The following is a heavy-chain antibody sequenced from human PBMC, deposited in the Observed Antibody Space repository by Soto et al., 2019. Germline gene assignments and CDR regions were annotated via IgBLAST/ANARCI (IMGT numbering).Heavy chain of an antibody. V-gene: IGHV4-59*11. Sequence: ASESLSLTCTVSDVSISNHYLGWIRQSAGKGLEWIGYIYNNGFTNYSPSLRSRVTISVDMSKNQFSLKLTSVTAADTAVYFCGRDPNAGVVGVWGQGALVTVSS. D-gene: IGHD3-3*01. CDR1: DVSISNHY. CDR2: IYNNGFT. J-gene: IGHJ3*01. CDR3: GRDPNAGVVGV.